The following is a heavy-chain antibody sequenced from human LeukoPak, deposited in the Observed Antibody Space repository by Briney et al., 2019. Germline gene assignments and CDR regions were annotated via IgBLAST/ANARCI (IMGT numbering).Heavy chain of an antibody. V-gene: IGHV4-34*01. D-gene: IGHD3-22*01. J-gene: IGHJ4*02. CDR1: GGSFSGHY. CDR3: ARVNTMIVVDY. Sequence: PSETLSLTCAVYGGSFSGHYWSWIRQPPGKGLEWIGEINHSGSTNYNPSLKSRVTISVDTSKNQFSLKLSSVTAADTAVYYCARVNTMIVVDYWGQGTLVTVSS. CDR2: INHSGST.